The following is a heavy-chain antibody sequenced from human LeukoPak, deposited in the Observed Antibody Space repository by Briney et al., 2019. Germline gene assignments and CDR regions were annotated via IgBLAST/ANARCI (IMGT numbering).Heavy chain of an antibody. Sequence: GESLQISCKGSGYSFTSYWIGWVRQMPGKGLEWMGIIYPGDSDTRYSPSFQGQVTISADKSISTAYLQWSSLKASDTAMYYCARLSYYGSGSYYYGMDVWGQGTTVTVSS. D-gene: IGHD3-10*01. J-gene: IGHJ6*02. CDR2: IYPGDSDT. V-gene: IGHV5-51*01. CDR1: GYSFTSYW. CDR3: ARLSYYGSGSYYYGMDV.